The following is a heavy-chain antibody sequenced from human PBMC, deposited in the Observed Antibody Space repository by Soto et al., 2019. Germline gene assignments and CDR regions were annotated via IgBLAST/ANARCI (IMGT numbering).Heavy chain of an antibody. J-gene: IGHJ1*01. CDR2: ISGSGGST. CDR1: GFTFSSYA. D-gene: IGHD2-21*02. CDR3: ASHLAYCGGDCYSYFQH. V-gene: IGHV3-23*01. Sequence: GGSLRLSCAASGFTFSSYAMSWVRQAPGKGLEWVSAISGSGGSTYYADSVKGRFTISRDNSKNTLYLQMNSLRAEDTAVYYCASHLAYCGGDCYSYFQHWGQGTLVTV.